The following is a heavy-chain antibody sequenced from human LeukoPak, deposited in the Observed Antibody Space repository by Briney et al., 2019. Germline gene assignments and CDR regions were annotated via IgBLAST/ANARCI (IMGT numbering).Heavy chain of an antibody. D-gene: IGHD5-18*01. CDR2: IHYNGDT. J-gene: IGHJ4*02. Sequence: NPSETLSLTCTVSGGSVSNSLYYWSWIRRPPGKGLEWIGYIHYNGDTNYNPSLKSRVIISIDTSSNQFSLRLNSMTAADTAVYYCARVLRAASWRSYDYWGQGSLVTVSS. CDR1: GGSVSNSLYY. CDR3: ARVLRAASWRSYDY. V-gene: IGHV4-61*01.